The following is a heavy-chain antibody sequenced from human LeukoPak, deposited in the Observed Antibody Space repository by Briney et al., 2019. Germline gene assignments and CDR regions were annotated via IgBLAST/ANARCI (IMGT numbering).Heavy chain of an antibody. J-gene: IGHJ4*02. V-gene: IGHV3-21*01. CDR1: GFTFSSYG. Sequence: PGGSLRLSCAASGFTFSSYGMNWVRQAPGKGLEWVSSISSSSSYIYYADSVKGRFTISRDNAKNSLYLQMNSLRAEDTAVYYCARDKWLTTTHYFDYWGQGTLVTVSS. D-gene: IGHD4-11*01. CDR3: ARDKWLTTTHYFDY. CDR2: ISSSSSYI.